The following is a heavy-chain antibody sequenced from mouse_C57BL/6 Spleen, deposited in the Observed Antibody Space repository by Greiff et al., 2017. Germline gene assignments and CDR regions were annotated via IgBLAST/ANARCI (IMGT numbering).Heavy chain of an antibody. V-gene: IGHV14-2*01. CDR2: IDPEDGET. Sequence: AQLQQSGAELVKPGASVKLSCTASGFNIKDYYMHWVKQRTEQGLEWIGRIDPEDGETKSAPKFQGKATITADTSSNTAYLQLSSLTSEDTAVYYCASRVNWDAFDYWGQGTTLTVSS. J-gene: IGHJ2*01. CDR3: ASRVNWDAFDY. D-gene: IGHD4-1*01. CDR1: GFNIKDYY.